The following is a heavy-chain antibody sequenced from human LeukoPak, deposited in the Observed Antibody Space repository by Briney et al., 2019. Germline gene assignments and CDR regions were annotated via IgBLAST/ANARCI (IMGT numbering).Heavy chain of an antibody. V-gene: IGHV4-39*01. CDR1: GGSISSSSYY. Sequence: SETLSLTCTVSGGSISSSSYYWGWIRQPPGKGLEWIGSIYYSGSTYYNPSLKSRVTISVDTSKNPFSLKLSSVTAADTAVYYCAITIIVGAITPDYYGMDVWGQGTTVTVSS. CDR3: AITIIVGAITPDYYGMDV. J-gene: IGHJ6*02. D-gene: IGHD1-26*01. CDR2: IYYSGST.